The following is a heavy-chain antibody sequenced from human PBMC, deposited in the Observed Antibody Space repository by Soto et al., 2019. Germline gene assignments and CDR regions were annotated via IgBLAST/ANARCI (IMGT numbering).Heavy chain of an antibody. CDR3: AKDRYWDHDSRGYLFDN. J-gene: IGHJ4*01. CDR2: ISRYGDIT. CDR1: GFTFNIYA. D-gene: IGHD3-22*01. V-gene: IGHV3-23*01. Sequence: EVQLLESGGDLIQPGGSLRLSCAASGFTFNIYAMTWVRQAPGKGLEWVSAISRYGDITYYADSVEGRFTISRDNSKNTLYLQMNSLTAEDTAVYYCAKDRYWDHDSRGYLFDNWGHGTLVTVSS.